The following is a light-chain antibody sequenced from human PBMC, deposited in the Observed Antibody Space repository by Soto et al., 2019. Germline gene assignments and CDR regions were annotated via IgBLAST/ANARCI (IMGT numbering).Light chain of an antibody. CDR1: SSDVGGYNY. Sequence: QSVLTQPASVSGSPGQSITISCTGTSSDVGGYNYVSWYQQHPGKAPKLMIYEVSNRPSGVSNRFSGSKSGNTASLTISGLQAEDEADYYCSSYTSCSTLYVFGTGTKVTVL. J-gene: IGLJ1*01. CDR3: SSYTSCSTLYV. V-gene: IGLV2-14*01. CDR2: EVS.